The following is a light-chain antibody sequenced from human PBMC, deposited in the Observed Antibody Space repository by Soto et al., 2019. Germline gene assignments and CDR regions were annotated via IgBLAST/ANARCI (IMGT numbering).Light chain of an antibody. CDR2: GAS. J-gene: IGKJ5*01. CDR1: QSVYSK. V-gene: IGKV3D-15*01. Sequence: ETVMTQSPATLSVSPGERATLSCRASQSVYSKLAWYQQKPGQAPRLLISGASKRATGIPARFSGSGSGTEFTLTISSLQSEDSAVYYCQQYNNWPPITFGQGTRLEIK. CDR3: QQYNNWPPIT.